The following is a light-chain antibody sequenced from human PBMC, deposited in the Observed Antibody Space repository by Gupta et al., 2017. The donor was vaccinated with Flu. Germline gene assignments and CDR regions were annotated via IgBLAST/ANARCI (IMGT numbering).Light chain of an antibody. V-gene: IGKV1-33*01. CDR2: DAS. Sequence: PSSLSASVGDRVTITCQASQDSSHYLNWYQHKPGKAPKLLIYDASNLETGVPSRFSGSGSGTDFTVTISSLQPEDFATYSCQQYDNIPLTFGGGTRVE. J-gene: IGKJ4*01. CDR1: QDSSHY. CDR3: QQYDNIPLT.